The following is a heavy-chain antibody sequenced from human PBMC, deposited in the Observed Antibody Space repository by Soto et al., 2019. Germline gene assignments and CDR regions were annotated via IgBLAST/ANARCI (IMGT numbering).Heavy chain of an antibody. CDR1: GFPVSSNY. CDR3: ATSSVVPAASAFDI. V-gene: IGHV3-53*04. CDR2: IYSGGST. D-gene: IGHD2-2*01. J-gene: IGHJ3*02. Sequence: GGSLRLSCAASGFPVSSNYMIWVRQAPGKGLEWVSVIYSGGSTYYADSVKGRFTISRHNSKNTLYLQMNSLRAEDTAVYYCATSSVVPAASAFDIWGQGTMVTVSS.